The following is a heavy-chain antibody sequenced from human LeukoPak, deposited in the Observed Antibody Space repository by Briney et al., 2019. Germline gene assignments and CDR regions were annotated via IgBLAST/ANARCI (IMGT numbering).Heavy chain of an antibody. CDR3: ARPYDSSGYYYVY. J-gene: IGHJ4*02. Sequence: SETLSLTCTVSGYSISSGYYWGWIRQPPGKGLEWIGSIYHSGSTYYNPSVKSRVTISVDTSKNQLSLKLSFVTAADTAVYYCARPYDSSGYYYVYWGQGTLVTVSP. V-gene: IGHV4-38-2*02. CDR1: GYSISSGYY. D-gene: IGHD3-22*01. CDR2: IYHSGST.